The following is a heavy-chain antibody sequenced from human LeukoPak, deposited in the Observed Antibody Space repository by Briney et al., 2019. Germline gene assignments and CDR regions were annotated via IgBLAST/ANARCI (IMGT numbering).Heavy chain of an antibody. CDR2: FDPEDGET. D-gene: IGHD6-19*01. J-gene: IGHJ4*02. CDR1: GYTLTELS. V-gene: IGHV1-24*01. Sequence: ASVKVSCKVSGYTLTELSMHWVRQAPGKGLEWMGGFDPEDGETIYAQKFQGRVTMTEDTSTDTAYMELSSLRSEDTAVYYCATGGRASSGWYGGFDYWGQGTLVTVSS. CDR3: ATGGRASSGWYGGFDY.